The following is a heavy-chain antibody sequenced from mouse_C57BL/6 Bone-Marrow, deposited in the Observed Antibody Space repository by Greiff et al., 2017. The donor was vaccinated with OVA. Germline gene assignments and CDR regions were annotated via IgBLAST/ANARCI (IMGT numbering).Heavy chain of an antibody. CDR3: ARDLLLRGGYYFDY. D-gene: IGHD1-1*01. CDR2: ISDGGSYT. Sequence: EVMLVESGGGLVKPGGSLKLSCAASGFTFSSYAMSWVRQTPEKRLEWVATISDGGSYTYYPANVKGRFTISRDNAKNNLYLQMSHLKSEDTAMYDCARDLLLRGGYYFDYWGQGTTLTVSS. V-gene: IGHV5-4*01. J-gene: IGHJ2*01. CDR1: GFTFSSYA.